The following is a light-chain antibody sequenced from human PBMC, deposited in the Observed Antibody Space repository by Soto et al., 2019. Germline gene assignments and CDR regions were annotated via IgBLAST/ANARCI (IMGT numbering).Light chain of an antibody. J-gene: IGKJ5*01. CDR3: QQYDSDAIT. CDR2: KAS. CDR1: QSISSW. Sequence: DIQMTQSPSTLSASVGDRVTITCRASQSISSWLAWYQQKPGKAPKLLIYKASSLESGVPSRFSGSGSGTEFTLTISSLQPDDLATYYCQQYDSDAITFGQGTRLEIK. V-gene: IGKV1-5*03.